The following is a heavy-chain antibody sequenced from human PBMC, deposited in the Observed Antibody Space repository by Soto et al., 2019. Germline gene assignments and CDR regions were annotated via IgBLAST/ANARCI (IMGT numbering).Heavy chain of an antibody. D-gene: IGHD1-7*01. Sequence: QVQLQESGPGLVKPSQTLSLTCTVSGGSISSGGYYWSWIRQHPGKGLEWIGYIYYSGSTYYNPSLKGRVTISVDPSKNQFSLKLSSVTAADTAVYYCARDFEKGAGTTFGYWGQGTLVTVSS. CDR3: ARDFEKGAGTTFGY. V-gene: IGHV4-31*03. J-gene: IGHJ4*02. CDR2: IYYSGST. CDR1: GGSISSGGYY.